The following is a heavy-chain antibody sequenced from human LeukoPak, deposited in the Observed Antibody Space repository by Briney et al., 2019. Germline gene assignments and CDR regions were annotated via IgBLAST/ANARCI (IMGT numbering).Heavy chain of an antibody. CDR1: GYTFTSYG. Sequence: GASVKVSCKASGYTFTSYGISWVRQAPGQGLEWMGWISAYNGNTNYAQKLQGRVTMTTDTSTSTAYMELRSLRSDDTAVYYCARVIPRPDFWSLIPNPRPYYYYMDVWGKGTTVTVSS. J-gene: IGHJ6*03. CDR3: ARVIPRPDFWSLIPNPRPYYYYMDV. D-gene: IGHD3-3*01. CDR2: ISAYNGNT. V-gene: IGHV1-18*01.